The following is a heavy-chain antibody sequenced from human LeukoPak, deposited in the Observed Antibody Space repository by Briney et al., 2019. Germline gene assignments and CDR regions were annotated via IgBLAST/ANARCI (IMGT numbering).Heavy chain of an antibody. CDR2: IYTSGST. V-gene: IGHV4-4*07. Sequence: KPSETLSLTCTVSGGSISSYYWSWIRQPAGKGLEWIGRIYTSGSTNYNPSLKSRVTMSVDTSKNQFSLKLSSVTAADTAVYYCARGAIVVVPAALYYYYYMDVWGKGTTVTVSS. CDR3: ARGAIVVVPAALYYYYYMDV. CDR1: GGSISSYY. D-gene: IGHD2-2*01. J-gene: IGHJ6*03.